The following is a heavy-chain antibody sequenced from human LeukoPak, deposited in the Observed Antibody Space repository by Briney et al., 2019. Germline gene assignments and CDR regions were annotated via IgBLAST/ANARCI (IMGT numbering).Heavy chain of an antibody. CDR3: ARVLGSGHDY. CDR1: GFTFSSYS. CDR2: ISSSSSPI. J-gene: IGHJ4*02. V-gene: IGHV3-48*01. D-gene: IGHD3-3*01. Sequence: GGSLRLSCAASGFTFSSYSMNWVRQAPGKGLEWVSYISSSSSPIYYADSVKGRFTISRDNAKDSLYLQISSLRAEDTAVYYCARVLGSGHDYWGQGTLVTVSS.